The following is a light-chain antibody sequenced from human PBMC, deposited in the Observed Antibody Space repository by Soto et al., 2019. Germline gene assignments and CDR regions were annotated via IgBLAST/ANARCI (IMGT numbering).Light chain of an antibody. CDR2: GAS. V-gene: IGKV1-8*01. Sequence: AIRMTQSPSSFSASTGDRVTITCRASQGISSYLAWYQQKPGKAPKLLIHGASNLQSGVPSRFSGSGSGTDFTLTINSLQPEDFATYYCQQANSFPLTFGGGTKVDIK. CDR3: QQANSFPLT. J-gene: IGKJ4*01. CDR1: QGISSY.